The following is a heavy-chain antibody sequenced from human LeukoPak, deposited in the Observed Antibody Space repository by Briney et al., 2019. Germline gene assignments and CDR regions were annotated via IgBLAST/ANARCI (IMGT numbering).Heavy chain of an antibody. CDR1: GYSISSGYY. CDR3: ARSGGDYVSYYYYYGMDV. D-gene: IGHD4-17*01. CDR2: IYHSGST. Sequence: SETLSLTCAVSGYSISSGYYWGWIRQPPGKGLEWIGSIYHSGSTYYNPPLKSRVTISVDTSKNQFSLKLSSVTAADTAVYYCARSGGDYVSYYYYYGMDVWGKGTTVTVSS. V-gene: IGHV4-38-2*01. J-gene: IGHJ6*04.